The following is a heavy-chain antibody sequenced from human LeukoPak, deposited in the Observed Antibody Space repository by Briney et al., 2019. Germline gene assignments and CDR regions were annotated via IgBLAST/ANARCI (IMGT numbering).Heavy chain of an antibody. V-gene: IGHV5-51*01. Sequence: GESLKISCKGSGYSFTSYWIGWVRQMPGKGLEWMGIIYPGDSDTRYSPSFQGQVTISADKSISTAYLQWSSLKASDTAMYYCARVRDYYYDSSGYSDYWGQGTLVTVSP. CDR3: ARVRDYYYDSSGYSDY. J-gene: IGHJ4*02. CDR2: IYPGDSDT. CDR1: GYSFTSYW. D-gene: IGHD3-22*01.